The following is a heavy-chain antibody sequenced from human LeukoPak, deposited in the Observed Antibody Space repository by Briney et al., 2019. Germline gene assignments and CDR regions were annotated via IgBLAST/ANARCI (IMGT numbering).Heavy chain of an antibody. CDR3: AKSVWFGVTSAPFFDY. CDR1: GFTFSSYA. V-gene: IGHV3-23*01. D-gene: IGHD3-10*01. CDR2: ISGSGGST. J-gene: IGHJ4*02. Sequence: PGGSPRLSCAASGFTFSSYAMSWVRQAPGKGLEWVSAISGSGGSTYYADSVKGRFTISRDNSKNTLYLQMNSLRAEDTAVYYCAKSVWFGVTSAPFFDYWGQGTLVTVSS.